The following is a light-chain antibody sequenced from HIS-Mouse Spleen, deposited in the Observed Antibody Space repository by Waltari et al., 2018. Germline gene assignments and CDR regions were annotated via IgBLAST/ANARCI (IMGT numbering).Light chain of an antibody. CDR2: RNN. V-gene: IGLV1-47*01. CDR1: SSHIGTNY. Sequence: QSVLTQPPSASGTPGQRVTISRSGSSSHIGTNYVYWYQQLPGTAPKLLIYRNNRRPSGVPDRFSGSKSGTSASLAISGLRSEDEADYYCAAWDDSLSGPVFGGGTKLTVL. CDR3: AAWDDSLSGPV. J-gene: IGLJ3*02.